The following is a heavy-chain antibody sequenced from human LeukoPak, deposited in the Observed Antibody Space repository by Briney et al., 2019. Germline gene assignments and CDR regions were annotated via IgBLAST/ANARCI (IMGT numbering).Heavy chain of an antibody. CDR2: ISHSGST. CDR1: GGSFSGYY. V-gene: IGHV4-34*01. CDR3: ARGVSYYASGS. J-gene: IGHJ4*02. D-gene: IGHD3-10*01. Sequence: NPSETLSLTCAVYGGSFSGYYWNWIRQPPEKGLEWIGEISHSGSTNYNPSLKSRVTISVDTSKNQFSLKLSSVTAADTAVYYCARGVSYYASGSRGQGTLVTVSS.